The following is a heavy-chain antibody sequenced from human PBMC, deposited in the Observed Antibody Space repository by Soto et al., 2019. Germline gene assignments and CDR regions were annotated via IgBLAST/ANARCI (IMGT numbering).Heavy chain of an antibody. D-gene: IGHD3-9*01. V-gene: IGHV4-34*01. CDR2: INHSGST. Sequence: PSETLSLTCAVYGGSFSGYYWSWIRQPPGKGLEWIGEINHSGSTNYNPSLKSRVTISVDTSKNQFSLKLSSVTAADTAVYYCTTGPIRYFDWFKFDPWGQGTRVTVSS. CDR1: GGSFSGYY. J-gene: IGHJ5*02. CDR3: TTGPIRYFDWFKFDP.